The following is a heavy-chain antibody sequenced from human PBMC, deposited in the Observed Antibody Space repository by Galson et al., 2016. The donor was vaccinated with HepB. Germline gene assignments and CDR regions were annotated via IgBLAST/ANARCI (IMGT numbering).Heavy chain of an antibody. CDR1: GYSFTSYA. J-gene: IGHJ4*02. CDR2: INSGNGNT. Sequence: SVKVSCKASGYSFTSYAIHWVRQAPGHRLEWMGRINSGNGNTKYSQKFQDRFTITRDTAASTAYMELNSLRSEDTAGYYCSRVGGVTIFGVDPHPLVRFDYWGQGTLVTVSS. V-gene: IGHV1-3*01. CDR3: SRVGGVTIFGVDPHPLVRFDY. D-gene: IGHD3-3*01.